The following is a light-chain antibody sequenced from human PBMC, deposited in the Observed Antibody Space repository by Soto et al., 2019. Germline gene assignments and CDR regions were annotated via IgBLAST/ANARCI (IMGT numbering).Light chain of an antibody. Sequence: QSVLTQPPSVSAAPGQKVTISCSGTSSNIGSHSVSWYQQLPGTAPKLLISDNNKRPSGIPDRFAGSKSGTSATLDITGLQTGDEADYYCGTWDSNLYSALFGGGTKLTVL. CDR2: DNN. CDR1: SSNIGSHS. J-gene: IGLJ2*01. CDR3: GTWDSNLYSAL. V-gene: IGLV1-51*01.